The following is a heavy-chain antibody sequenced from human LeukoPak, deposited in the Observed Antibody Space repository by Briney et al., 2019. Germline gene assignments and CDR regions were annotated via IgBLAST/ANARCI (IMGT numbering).Heavy chain of an antibody. Sequence: PGGSLRLSCAASGFTVSSNYMSWVRQAPGKGLEWVSVIYSGGSTYYADSLKGRFTISRDNSTNTLYLQMNSLRAEDTAVYYCARDVSPSGSYSRRADAFDIWGQGTMVTVSS. CDR3: ARDVSPSGSYSRRADAFDI. J-gene: IGHJ3*02. CDR2: IYSGGST. V-gene: IGHV3-66*01. CDR1: GFTVSSNY. D-gene: IGHD1-26*01.